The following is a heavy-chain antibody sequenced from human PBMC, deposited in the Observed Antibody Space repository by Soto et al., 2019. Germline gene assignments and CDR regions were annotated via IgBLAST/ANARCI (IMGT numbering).Heavy chain of an antibody. D-gene: IGHD5-18*01. CDR1: GGSISSGNW. CDR3: ASHRGNTYGPYDY. V-gene: IGHV4-4*02. CDR2: IYHSGST. J-gene: IGHJ4*02. Sequence: VQLQESGPGLVKPSGTLSLTCAVSGGSISSGNWWSWVRQSPGKGLEWIGEIYHSGSTNHNPSLKSRVTISVDKSRNQSSLKLSSVTAADTAMYYCASHRGNTYGPYDYWGQGTLVTVSS.